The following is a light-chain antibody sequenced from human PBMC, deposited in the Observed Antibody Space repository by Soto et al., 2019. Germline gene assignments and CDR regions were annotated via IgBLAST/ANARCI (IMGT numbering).Light chain of an antibody. V-gene: IGLV2-14*01. CDR2: EVA. J-gene: IGLJ1*01. CDR3: SSYTSSSPLYV. Sequence: QSVLTQPASVSGSPGQSITISCTGTNSDIGFYNYVSWYQQHPGEAPKLIIYEVAKRPSGVSSRFSGYKSGNTASLTISGLQAEDEADYHCSSYTSSSPLYVFGTGTKATVL. CDR1: NSDIGFYNY.